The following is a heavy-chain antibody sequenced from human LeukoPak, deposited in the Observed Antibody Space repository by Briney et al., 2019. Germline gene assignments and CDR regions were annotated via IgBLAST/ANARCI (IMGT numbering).Heavy chain of an antibody. CDR3: ARAGVATTGDWYFDL. J-gene: IGHJ2*01. V-gene: IGHV3-21*01. CDR1: GFTFSNYR. Sequence: PGGSLRLSCAASGFTFSNYRMNWVRQAPGKGLEWVSSISSSSSYIYYADSVKGRFTISRDNANNSLYLQMNSLRADDTAMYYCARAGVATTGDWYFDLWGRGTLVTVSP. CDR2: ISSSSSYI. D-gene: IGHD5-12*01.